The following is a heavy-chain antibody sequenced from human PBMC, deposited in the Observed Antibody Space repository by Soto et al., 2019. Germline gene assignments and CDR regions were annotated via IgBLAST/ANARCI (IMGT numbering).Heavy chain of an antibody. Sequence: GGSLRLSCEASGFTFTTAWMNWVRQAPGKGLEWVGRIKAKADGVTTDYAAPAKGRFTISRDDSKNTVYLQMNSLNTEDTAMYYCTTDASGRFSGSCWGQGTLVTVSS. CDR2: IKAKADGVTT. CDR3: TTDASGRFSGSC. J-gene: IGHJ4*02. V-gene: IGHV3-15*07. D-gene: IGHD1-26*01. CDR1: GFTFTTAW.